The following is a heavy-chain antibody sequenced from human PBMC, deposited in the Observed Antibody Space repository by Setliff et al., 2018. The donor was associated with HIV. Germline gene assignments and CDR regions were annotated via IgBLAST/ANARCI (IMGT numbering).Heavy chain of an antibody. J-gene: IGHJ4*02. CDR3: ARVFVDTAVLRVLEYYFDS. V-gene: IGHV4-39*07. D-gene: IGHD5-18*01. CDR1: GGSISSSSYY. CDR2: MYYSGST. Sequence: SETLSLTCTVSGGSISSSSYYWGWVRQPPGKGLEWIGSMYYSGSTYYTPSLTSRITISLDTSKNQFSLRMRYVTAADTAVYYCARVFVDTAVLRVLEYYFDSWGRGTLVTVSS.